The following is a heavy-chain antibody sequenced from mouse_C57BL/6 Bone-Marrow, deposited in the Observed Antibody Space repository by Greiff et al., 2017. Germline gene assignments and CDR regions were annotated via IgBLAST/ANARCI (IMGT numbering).Heavy chain of an antibody. D-gene: IGHD4-1*01. V-gene: IGHV1-54*01. CDR3: ARSKNWDSWFAY. Sequence: VQLQQSGAELVRPGTSVKVSCKASGYAFTNYLIEWVKQRPGQGLEWIGVINPGSGGTNYNEKFKGKATLTADKSYSTAYMQLSSLTSEDSDVYYCARSKNWDSWFAYWGQGTLVTVSA. J-gene: IGHJ3*01. CDR1: GYAFTNYL. CDR2: INPGSGGT.